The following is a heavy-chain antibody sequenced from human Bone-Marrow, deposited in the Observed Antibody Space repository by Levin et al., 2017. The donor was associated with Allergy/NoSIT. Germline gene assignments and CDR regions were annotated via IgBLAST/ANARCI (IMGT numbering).Heavy chain of an antibody. D-gene: IGHD1-1*01. V-gene: IGHV3-15*01. J-gene: IGHJ4*02. CDR1: GFSFNDAW. CDR2: IKSKIDGGTA. CDR3: IATTLAGDY. Sequence: KAGGSLRLSCAASGFSFNDAWMRWVRQAPGKGLEWVGRIKSKIDGGTADYAAPVKGRFTISRDDSKNTVYLQMNSLKTEDSAVYFCIATTLAGDYWGQGAQVTVSS.